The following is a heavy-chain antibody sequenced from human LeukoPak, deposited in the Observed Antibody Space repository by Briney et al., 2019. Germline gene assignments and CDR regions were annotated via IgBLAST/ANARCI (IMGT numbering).Heavy chain of an antibody. V-gene: IGHV3-23*01. CDR2: ITGGGPYT. Sequence: GGSLRLSCAASAFTFRNYAMSWVRQAPGKGLEWVSSITGGGPYTYYAPSVRGRLTISRDNSKNTLYLQMSSLRAEDTAVYYCAKGPLSSSNYYMDVWGKGTTVTVS. J-gene: IGHJ6*03. D-gene: IGHD3-10*01. CDR3: AKGPLSSSNYYMDV. CDR1: AFTFRNYA.